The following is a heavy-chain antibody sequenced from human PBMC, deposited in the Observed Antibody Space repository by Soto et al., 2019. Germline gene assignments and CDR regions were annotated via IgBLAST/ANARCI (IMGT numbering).Heavy chain of an antibody. J-gene: IGHJ5*02. D-gene: IGHD6-13*01. CDR2: ISGSGGST. CDR1: GFTFSSYA. V-gene: IGHV3-23*01. CDR3: ARASSSWHRIGNWFDP. Sequence: LRLSFAASGFTFSSYAMSWVRQAPGKGLEWVSAISGSGGSTYYADSVKGRFTISRDNSKNTLYLQMNSLRAEDTAVYYCARASSSWHRIGNWFDPWGQGTLVTVS.